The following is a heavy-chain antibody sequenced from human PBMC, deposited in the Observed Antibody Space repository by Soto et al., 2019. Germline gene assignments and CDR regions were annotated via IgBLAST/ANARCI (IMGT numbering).Heavy chain of an antibody. CDR3: ARSRSATFDY. CDR1: GGAIGGYY. V-gene: IGHV4-59*08. Sequence: SETLSLTCSLSGGAIGGYYWSWIRQPPGKALEWIGYVSYSGSTDYHPSLKSRVTISVDTSKNQFSLKLSSVTAADTAVYYCARSRSATFDYWGQGTLVTVSS. J-gene: IGHJ4*02. CDR2: VSYSGST.